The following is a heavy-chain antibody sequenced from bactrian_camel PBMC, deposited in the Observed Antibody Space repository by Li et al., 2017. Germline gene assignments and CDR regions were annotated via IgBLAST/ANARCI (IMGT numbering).Heavy chain of an antibody. Sequence: DVQLVESGGDSVQPGGSLRLSCVVSEFTFTDYAMTWVRQAPGKGLEWVAGINEHSSTFYGTSVNGRFTISRDNAKDTLYLQLNSLKTEDTAMYYCATWKVDRLGEYWGQGTQVTVS. V-gene: IGHV3S10*01. J-gene: IGHJ4*01. D-gene: IGHD1*01. CDR1: EFTFTDYA. CDR2: INEHSST. CDR3: ATWKVDRLGEY.